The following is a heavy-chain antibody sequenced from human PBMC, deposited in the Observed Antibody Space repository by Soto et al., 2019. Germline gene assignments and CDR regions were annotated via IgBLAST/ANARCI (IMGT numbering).Heavy chain of an antibody. CDR1: SGSISSSNW. J-gene: IGHJ4*02. V-gene: IGHV4-4*02. CDR2: IYHSGST. CDR3: ATPPLRYCTNGVCFTTDY. Sequence: QVQLQESGPGLVKPSGTLSLTCAVSSGSISSSNWWRWVRQPPGKGLEWIGEIYHSGSTNYNPSLKRRVTISVDKSTNQFSLTLSSVTAADTAVYYCATPPLRYCTNGVCFTTDYWGQGTLVTVSS. D-gene: IGHD2-8*01.